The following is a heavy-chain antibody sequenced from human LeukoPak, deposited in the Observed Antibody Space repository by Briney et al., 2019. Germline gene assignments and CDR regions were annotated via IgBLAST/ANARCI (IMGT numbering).Heavy chain of an antibody. CDR1: GFTFSDYH. J-gene: IGHJ6*02. D-gene: IGHD4-17*01. CDR3: ARRGFDGDYGYYYYGMDV. Sequence: GGSLRLSCAASGFTFSDYHMTWIRQAPGKGLEWVSYINRSGSTIYYADSVKGRVTISRDNAKNSLYLQMNSLRAEDTAVYYCARRGFDGDYGYYYYGMDVWGQGTTVTVSS. CDR2: INRSGSTI. V-gene: IGHV3-11*01.